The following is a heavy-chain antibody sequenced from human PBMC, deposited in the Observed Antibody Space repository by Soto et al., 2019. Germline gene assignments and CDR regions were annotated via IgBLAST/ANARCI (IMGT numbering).Heavy chain of an antibody. V-gene: IGHV4-30-4*01. D-gene: IGHD2-15*01. Sequence: SETLSLTCTVSGGSISSGDYYWSWIRQPPGKGLEWIGYIYYSGSTYYNPSLKSRVTISVGTSKNQFSLKLSSVTAADTAVYYCARYCSGGSCYRQVWGPAASAKYNWFDPWGQGTLVTVSS. CDR2: IYYSGST. CDR1: GGSISSGDYY. CDR3: ARYCSGGSCYRQVWGPAASAKYNWFDP. J-gene: IGHJ5*02.